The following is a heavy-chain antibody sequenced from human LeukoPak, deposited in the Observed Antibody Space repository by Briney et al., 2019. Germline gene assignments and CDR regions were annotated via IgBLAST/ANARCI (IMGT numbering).Heavy chain of an antibody. CDR2: ISGSGGIT. CDR1: GFTFSSYA. V-gene: IGHV3-23*01. J-gene: IGHJ4*02. Sequence: QPGGSLRLSCAASGFTFSSYAMSWIRQAPGKGLEWVSGISGSGGITYYADSVRGLFTISRDNSKHTLYLQMNSLRAEDTAVYYCAKDYGDGSGSYYYFEYWGQGTLVPVSS. CDR3: AKDYGDGSGSYYYFEY. D-gene: IGHD3-10*01.